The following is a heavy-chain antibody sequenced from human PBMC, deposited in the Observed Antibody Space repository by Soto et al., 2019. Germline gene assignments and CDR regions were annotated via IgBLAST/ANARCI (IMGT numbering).Heavy chain of an antibody. CDR2: IWYDGSEK. Sequence: QVQLVESGGGVVQPGRSLRLSCAASGFTFSSSGMHWVRQAPGKGLEWVALIWYDGSEKYYADSVKGRFTISRDNSKNTLYLQMNSLRAEDTAVYYCARGPYSGGFDYCGQGTLVTVSS. V-gene: IGHV3-33*01. CDR3: ARGPYSGGFDY. D-gene: IGHD1-26*01. J-gene: IGHJ4*02. CDR1: GFTFSSSG.